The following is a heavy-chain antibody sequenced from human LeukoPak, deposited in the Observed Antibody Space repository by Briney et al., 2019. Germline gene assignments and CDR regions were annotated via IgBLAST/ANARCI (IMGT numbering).Heavy chain of an antibody. D-gene: IGHD4-23*01. CDR3: AKDQSLDGGNVRGYFDP. Sequence: GGSLRLSCAASGCTFSSYAMSWVRQAPGKGLEGVSAMSGSGGSTYYADSVKGRFTISRDNSKSTLYRQMNSLRAEDTAVYYCAKDQSLDGGNVRGYFDPWGQGTLVTVSS. V-gene: IGHV3-23*01. CDR2: MSGSGGST. J-gene: IGHJ5*02. CDR1: GCTFSSYA.